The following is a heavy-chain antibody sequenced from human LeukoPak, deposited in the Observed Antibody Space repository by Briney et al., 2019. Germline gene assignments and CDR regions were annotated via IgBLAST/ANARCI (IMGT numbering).Heavy chain of an antibody. CDR1: GGSFSGYY. J-gene: IGHJ6*03. Sequence: SETLSLTXAVYGGSFSGYYWSWIRQPPGKGLEWIGEINHSGSTNYNPSLKSRVTISVDTSKNQFSLKLSSVTAADTAVYYCARALELREGYYYYMDVWGKGTTVTVSS. V-gene: IGHV4-34*01. D-gene: IGHD1-7*01. CDR3: ARALELREGYYYYMDV. CDR2: INHSGST.